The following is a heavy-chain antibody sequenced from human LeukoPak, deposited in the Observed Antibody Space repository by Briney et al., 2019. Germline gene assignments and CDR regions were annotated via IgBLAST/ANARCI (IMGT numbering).Heavy chain of an antibody. Sequence: ASVKVSCKASGYTFTDYYMHWVRQAPGQGLEWMGWINVNRGGTNYAQRFQGRVTMTRDTSITTAYMELSRLESDDTAVYYCARRYCSSTSCYYFDYWGQGTLVTVS. D-gene: IGHD2-2*01. CDR3: ARRYCSSTSCYYFDY. CDR1: GYTFTDYY. CDR2: INVNRGGT. J-gene: IGHJ4*02. V-gene: IGHV1-2*02.